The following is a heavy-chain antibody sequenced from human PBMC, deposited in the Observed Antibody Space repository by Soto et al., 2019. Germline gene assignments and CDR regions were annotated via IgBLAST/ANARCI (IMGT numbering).Heavy chain of an antibody. V-gene: IGHV3-23*01. D-gene: IGHD1-1*01. CDR1: GFTFSSYA. J-gene: IGHJ6*04. CDR3: AKGASRNYYYFGVDV. Sequence: GGSLRLSCAASGFTFSSYAMSWVRQAPGKGLEWVSAISGRDGSTYYADSVKGRFTISRDNSKNTLLLQMNSLRADDTAVYYSAKGASRNYYYFGVDVWGEGTTVTVSS. CDR2: ISGRDGST.